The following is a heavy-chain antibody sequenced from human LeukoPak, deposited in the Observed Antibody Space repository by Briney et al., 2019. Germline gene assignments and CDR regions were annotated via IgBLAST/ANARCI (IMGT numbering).Heavy chain of an antibody. Sequence: PSGTLSLTCDVSGGSLTQTNYWTGVRQPPGKGLEWIGSIFYSGSTYYNPSLKSRVTISVDASKHRFSLKRSCVTAADTAVYCCTSLAVEWELEKGIDEWGQGTLVTVSA. V-gene: IGHV4-39*01. J-gene: IGHJ4*02. D-gene: IGHD1-26*01. CDR1: GGSLTQTNYWT. CDR3: TSLAVEWELEKGIDE. CDR2: IFYSGST.